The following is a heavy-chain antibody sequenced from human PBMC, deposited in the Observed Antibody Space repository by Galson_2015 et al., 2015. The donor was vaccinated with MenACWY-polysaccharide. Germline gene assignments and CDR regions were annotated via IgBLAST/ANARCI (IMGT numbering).Heavy chain of an antibody. CDR1: GFSMTSYA. CDR2: ISGSGIDI. V-gene: IGHV3-23*01. CDR3: AKDGWFEGGSSTFDI. Sequence: SLRLSCAASGFSMTSYAVNWVRQAPGKGLEWVGVISGSGIDIRYADSVKGRFTISRDTSKSTLYLQMDSVRAEDTAKYYCAKDGWFEGGSSTFDIWGQGTMVTVSS. D-gene: IGHD3-10*01. J-gene: IGHJ3*02.